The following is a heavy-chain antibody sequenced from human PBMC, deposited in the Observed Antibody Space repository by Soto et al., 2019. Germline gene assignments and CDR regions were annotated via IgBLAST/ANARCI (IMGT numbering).Heavy chain of an antibody. CDR2: VGPNGAST. D-gene: IGHD3-22*01. CDR3: AKLNYYDSTGFSRHFDN. J-gene: IGHJ4*02. V-gene: IGHV3-23*01. Sequence: PAGCLRISSVASGFSFGSYGVGWFRKKPGKGLEWVSSVGPNGASTRYAESVKGRFTISRDNLDNTLYLQMNSLRGEDTARYFCAKLNYYDSTGFSRHFDNWAQGTYVTVSS. CDR1: GFSFGSYG.